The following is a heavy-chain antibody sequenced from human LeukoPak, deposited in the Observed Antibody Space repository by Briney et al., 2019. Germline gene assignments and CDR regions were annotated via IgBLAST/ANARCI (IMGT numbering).Heavy chain of an antibody. CDR3: ARVDYHDSSGLPYYYALDV. V-gene: IGHV4-59*08. CDR2: IDYRGST. CDR1: GGSFSSYY. D-gene: IGHD3-22*01. Sequence: PSETLSLTCIVSGGSFSSYYWSWIRQPPGKRLEWIGYIDYRGSTNYNSSLKSRVTISEDTSKYQFSLKLSSVTAADTAVYYCARVDYHDSSGLPYYYALDVWGQGTTVTVS. J-gene: IGHJ6*02.